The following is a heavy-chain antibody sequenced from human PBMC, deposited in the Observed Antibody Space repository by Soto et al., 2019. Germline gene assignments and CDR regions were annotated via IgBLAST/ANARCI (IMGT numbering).Heavy chain of an antibody. J-gene: IGHJ5*02. CDR3: ARGRGVPPNMIKP. CDR1: GYTFTSYG. CDR2: ISTYNGDT. D-gene: IGHD2-8*01. V-gene: IGHV1-18*01. Sequence: QVPLVQSGAEVKEPGASVKVSCKASGYTFTSYGISWVRQAPGQGLEWMGWISTYNGDTKDAQEFQGRVTMTTDTSTSTAYMELRSLRLDDTAVYYCARGRGVPPNMIKPWGQGTLVTVSS.